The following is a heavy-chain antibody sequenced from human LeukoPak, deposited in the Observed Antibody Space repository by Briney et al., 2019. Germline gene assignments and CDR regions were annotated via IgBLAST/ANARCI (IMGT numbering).Heavy chain of an antibody. V-gene: IGHV4-4*07. Sequence: SETLSLTCTVSGGSISSYYWSWIRQPAGKGLEWIGRIYTSGSTNYNPSLKSRVTMSVDTSKYQFSLKLSSVTAADTAVYYCAGWMVRGVIITGIYYGMDVWGQGTTVTVSS. J-gene: IGHJ6*02. CDR1: GGSISSYY. CDR3: AGWMVRGVIITGIYYGMDV. CDR2: IYTSGST. D-gene: IGHD3-10*01.